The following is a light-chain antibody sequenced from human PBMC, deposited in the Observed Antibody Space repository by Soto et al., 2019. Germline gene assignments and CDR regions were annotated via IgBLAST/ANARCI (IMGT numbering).Light chain of an antibody. V-gene: IGKV3-20*01. CDR3: QQYGNSPQRT. J-gene: IGKJ4*01. CDR2: GAS. Sequence: EIVLTQSPGTLSLSPGERATLSCTASPSVSSSYLTWYQQKPGQAPRLLIYGASSRATGIPDRFSGSGSGTDFTLTSSRLEPEDFAVYYCQQYGNSPQRTFGGGTKVEIK. CDR1: PSVSSSY.